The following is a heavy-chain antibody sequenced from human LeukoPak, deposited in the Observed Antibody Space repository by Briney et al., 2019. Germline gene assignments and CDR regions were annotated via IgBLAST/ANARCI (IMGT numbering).Heavy chain of an antibody. CDR2: IYYSGST. V-gene: IGHV4-59*08. CDR1: GRSISSYY. J-gene: IGHJ1*01. D-gene: IGHD3-22*01. CDR3: ARTSSSGYYGYFQR. Sequence: PSETLSLICTVSGRSISSYYWSWIRQPPGKGLEWIGYIYYSGSTNYNPSLKSRVTISVDTSKNQFSLKLSSVTAADTAVYYCARTSSSGYYGYFQRWGQGTLVTVSS.